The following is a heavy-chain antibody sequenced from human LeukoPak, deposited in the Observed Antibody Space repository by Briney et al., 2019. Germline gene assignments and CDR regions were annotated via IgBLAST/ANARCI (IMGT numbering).Heavy chain of an antibody. J-gene: IGHJ5*02. Sequence: PSETLSLTCAVSGGSISSYYWSWIRQPPGKGLGWIGYIYYSGSTNYNPSLKSRVTISVDTSKNQFSLKLSSVTAADTAVYYCARGRFSANWFDPWGQGTLVTVSS. V-gene: IGHV4-59*01. CDR3: ARGRFSANWFDP. CDR2: IYYSGST. D-gene: IGHD3-3*01. CDR1: GGSISSYY.